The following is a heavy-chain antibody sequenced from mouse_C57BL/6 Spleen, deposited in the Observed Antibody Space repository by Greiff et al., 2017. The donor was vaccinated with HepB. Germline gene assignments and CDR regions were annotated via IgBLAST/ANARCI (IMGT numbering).Heavy chain of an antibody. D-gene: IGHD4-1*01. Sequence: QVQLQQPGAELVRPGSSVKLSCKASGYTFTSYWMHWVKQRPKQGLEWIGNIDPADSETNYNQKFKDKATMTVDKSSSTAYMQLSSLTSEDSAVYYCARTGTGYFDVWGTGTTVTVSS. CDR2: IDPADSET. V-gene: IGHV1-52*01. J-gene: IGHJ1*03. CDR3: ARTGTGYFDV. CDR1: GYTFTSYW.